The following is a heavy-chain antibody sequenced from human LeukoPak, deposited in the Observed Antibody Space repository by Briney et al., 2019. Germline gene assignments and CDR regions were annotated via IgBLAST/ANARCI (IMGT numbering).Heavy chain of an antibody. D-gene: IGHD5-24*01. CDR3: TRVGYIDEGIDY. V-gene: IGHV3-7*04. J-gene: IGHJ4*02. CDR2: INQDGTEK. Sequence: GGSLRLSCAASGFTFSSYWMSWVRQAPGEGLEWVAKINQDGTEKAYVDSVRGRFTISRDNAKNSLYLQMNSLRAEDTAIYYCTRVGYIDEGIDYWGQGTLVTVSS. CDR1: GFTFSSYW.